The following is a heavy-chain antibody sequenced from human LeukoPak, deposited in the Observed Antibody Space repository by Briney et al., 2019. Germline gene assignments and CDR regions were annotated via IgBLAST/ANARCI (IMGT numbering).Heavy chain of an antibody. CDR3: ARVTGYYGLDY. V-gene: IGHV3-66*01. J-gene: IGHJ4*02. CDR2: IYSGGST. Sequence: GGSLRLSCAASGFTVSSNYISWVRQAPGKGLEWVSIIYSGGSTYYAGSVKGRFTISRDNSKNTLYLQMNSLRAEDTAVYYCARVTGYYGLDYWGQGTLVTVSS. CDR1: GFTVSSNY. D-gene: IGHD3-9*01.